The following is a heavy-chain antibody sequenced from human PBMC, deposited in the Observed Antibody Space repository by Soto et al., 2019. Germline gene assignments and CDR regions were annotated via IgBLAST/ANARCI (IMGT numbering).Heavy chain of an antibody. CDR1: GGSISSYY. J-gene: IGHJ2*01. CDR3: AIHGHGDYGSPYWYFDL. Sequence: SETLSLTCTVSGGSISSYYWSWIRQPPGKGLEWIGYIYYSGSTNYNPSLKSRVTISVDTSKNQFSLKLSSVTAADTAVYYCAIHGHGDYGSPYWYFDLWGRGTLVTVSS. V-gene: IGHV4-59*08. D-gene: IGHD3-10*01. CDR2: IYYSGST.